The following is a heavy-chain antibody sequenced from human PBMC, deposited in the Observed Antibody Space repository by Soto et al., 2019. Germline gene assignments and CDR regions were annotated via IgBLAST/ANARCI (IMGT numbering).Heavy chain of an antibody. CDR1: GVSISNFY. V-gene: IGHV4-59*12. J-gene: IGHJ5*02. Sequence: SETLSLTCTVSGVSISNFYWSWIRQPPGKGLEWIGHIYYSGSTDYNPSLKSRVTISVDKSKNQFSLKLNSVTAADTAVYYCARVRQGCSSTSCYFDPWGQGTLVTVSS. CDR2: IYYSGST. CDR3: ARVRQGCSSTSCYFDP. D-gene: IGHD2-2*01.